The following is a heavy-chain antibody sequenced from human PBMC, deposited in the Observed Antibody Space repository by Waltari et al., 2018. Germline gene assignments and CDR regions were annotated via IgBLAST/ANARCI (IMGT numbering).Heavy chain of an antibody. CDR2: IYHSGST. Sequence: QVQLQESGPGLVKPSATLSLTCAVSGYSISSGYYWGWIRQPPGKGLEWIGSIYHSGSTYYNPSLKSRVTISVDTSKNQFSLKLSSVTAADTAVYYCARREGAKVDYWGQGTLVTVSS. V-gene: IGHV4-38-2*01. CDR1: GYSISSGYY. J-gene: IGHJ4*02. D-gene: IGHD1-26*01. CDR3: ARREGAKVDY.